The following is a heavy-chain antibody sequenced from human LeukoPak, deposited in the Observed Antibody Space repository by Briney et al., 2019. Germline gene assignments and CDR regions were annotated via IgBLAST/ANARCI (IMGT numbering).Heavy chain of an antibody. CDR2: ISSSGGDT. J-gene: IGHJ4*02. CDR3: AREVFPGGLLNTAFDH. Sequence: GGSLRLSCAASGFTFSNSPMSWVRQAPGKGLEWISGISSSGGDTPYAASVKGRFTISRDNARNSVYLQMNGLRVEDTAVYYCAREVFPGGLLNTAFDHWGQGALVTVSS. V-gene: IGHV3-21*06. D-gene: IGHD3/OR15-3a*01. CDR1: GFTFSNSP.